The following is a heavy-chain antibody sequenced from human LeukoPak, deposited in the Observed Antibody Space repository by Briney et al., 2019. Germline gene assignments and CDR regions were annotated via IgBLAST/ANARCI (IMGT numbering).Heavy chain of an antibody. Sequence: PSETLSLTCTVSGGXISSSSYYWGWIRQPPGKGLEWIGCMYYSGSTYYNPSLKSRVTISVDTSKNQFSLKLSSVTAADTAVYYCARSFNPDYYDSSGYGRGFDYWGQGTLVTVSS. D-gene: IGHD3-22*01. CDR3: ARSFNPDYYDSSGYGRGFDY. V-gene: IGHV4-39*07. CDR1: GGXISSSSYY. CDR2: MYYSGST. J-gene: IGHJ4*02.